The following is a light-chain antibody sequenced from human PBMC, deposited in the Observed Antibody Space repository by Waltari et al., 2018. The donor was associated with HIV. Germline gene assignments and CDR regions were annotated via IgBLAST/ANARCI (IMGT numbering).Light chain of an antibody. CDR3: CSYAGSSTYV. Sequence: QSALTQPASVSGSPGPSITISCTGPSSDVGSYNLVSWYQQHPGKAPKLMIYEVSKRPSGVSNRFSGSKSGNTASLTISGLQAEDEADYYCCSYAGSSTYVFGTGTKVTVL. J-gene: IGLJ1*01. CDR1: SSDVGSYNL. V-gene: IGLV2-23*02. CDR2: EVS.